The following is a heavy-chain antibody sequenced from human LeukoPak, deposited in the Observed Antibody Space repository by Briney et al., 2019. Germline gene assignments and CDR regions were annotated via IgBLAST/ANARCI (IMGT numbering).Heavy chain of an antibody. CDR2: INHSGST. Sequence: PSETLSLTCAVYGGSFSGYYWSWIRQPPGKGLEWIGEINHSGSTNYNPSLKSRVTISVDTSKNQFSLKLSSVTAADTALYYCARGIGYYGSGDYWGQGTLVTVSS. CDR3: ARGIGYYGSGDY. CDR1: GGSFSGYY. J-gene: IGHJ4*02. V-gene: IGHV4-34*01. D-gene: IGHD3-10*01.